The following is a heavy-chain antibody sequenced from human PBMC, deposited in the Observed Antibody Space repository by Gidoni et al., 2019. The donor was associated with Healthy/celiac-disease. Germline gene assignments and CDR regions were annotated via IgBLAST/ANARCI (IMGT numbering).Heavy chain of an antibody. D-gene: IGHD1-7*01. CDR1: GFTFSSYA. Sequence: QVQLVEPGGGVVQPGRSLRLSCAASGFTFSSYAMHWVRQAPGKGLEWVAVISYDGSNKYYADSVKGRFTISRDNSKNTLYLQMNSLRAEDTAVYYCARGSITGTRDSEYFQHWGQGTLVTVSS. CDR2: ISYDGSNK. CDR3: ARGSITGTRDSEYFQH. V-gene: IGHV3-30-3*01. J-gene: IGHJ1*01.